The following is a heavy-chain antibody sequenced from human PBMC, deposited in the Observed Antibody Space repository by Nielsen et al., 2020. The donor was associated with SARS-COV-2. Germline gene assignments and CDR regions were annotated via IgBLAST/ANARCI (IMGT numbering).Heavy chain of an antibody. CDR3: ARLKLGSSRLYYYYGMDV. J-gene: IGHJ6*02. CDR1: GYIFTSYL. D-gene: IGHD1-1*01. Sequence: GEFLKTSCKGSGYIFTSYLLGLVRQIPGKVLEWMGIIYPGDSDTRYSPSFQGQVTISADKSISTAYLQWSSLKASDTAMYYCARLKLGSSRLYYYYGMDVWGQGTTVTVSS. CDR2: IYPGDSDT. V-gene: IGHV5-51*01.